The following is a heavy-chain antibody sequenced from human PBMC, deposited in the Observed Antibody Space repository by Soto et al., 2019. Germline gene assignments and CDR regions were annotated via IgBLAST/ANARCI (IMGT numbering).Heavy chain of an antibody. CDR3: ASSSWAGNIFYYGMDV. CDR2: INGGNGNT. D-gene: IGHD3-9*01. V-gene: IGHV1-3*01. Sequence: QVQLVQSGADVKQSGASVRVSCKASGQSLTSYAMHWVRQAPGQMLEWMGWINGGNGNTRYSPKFQDRVTITRDTSASTVYMEVSSLRSEDTAVYFCASSSWAGNIFYYGMDVWGQGTTVTVS. J-gene: IGHJ6*02. CDR1: GQSLTSYA.